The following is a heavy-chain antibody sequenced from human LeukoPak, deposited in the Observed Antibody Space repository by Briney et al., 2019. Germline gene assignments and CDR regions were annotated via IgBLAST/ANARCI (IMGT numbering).Heavy chain of an antibody. CDR3: ARAPYYDFWSGPHYYYYMDV. J-gene: IGHJ6*03. V-gene: IGHV3-11*01. Sequence: GRTLRLSCAASGFTFSDFYISWIRQAPGKGRGWVSYISSSGSTIYYADSVKSRFTISRDNAKNSLYLQMYSLRAEDTAVYYCARAPYYDFWSGPHYYYYMDVWGKGTTVTVSS. CDR2: ISSSGSTI. CDR1: GFTFSDFY. D-gene: IGHD3-3*01.